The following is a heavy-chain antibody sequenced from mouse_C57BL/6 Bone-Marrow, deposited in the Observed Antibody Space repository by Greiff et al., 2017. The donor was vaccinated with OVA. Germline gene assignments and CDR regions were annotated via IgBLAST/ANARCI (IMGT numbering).Heavy chain of an antibody. CDR3: ARSREGYYFDY. J-gene: IGHJ2*01. CDR1: GYTFTDYY. CDR2: INPYNGGT. Sequence: EVQLQQSGPVLVKPGASVKMSSKASGYTFTDYYMNWVKQSHGKSLEWIGVINPYNGGTSYNQKFKGKATLTVDKSSSTAYMELNSLPSEDSSVYYCARSREGYYFDYWGQGTTLTVSS. V-gene: IGHV1-19*01.